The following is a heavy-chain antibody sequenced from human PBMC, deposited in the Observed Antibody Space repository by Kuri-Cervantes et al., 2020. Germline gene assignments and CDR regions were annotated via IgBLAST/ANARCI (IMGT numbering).Heavy chain of an antibody. V-gene: IGHV3-33*06. CDR2: IWYDGSNK. J-gene: IGHJ3*02. Sequence: GESLKISCAASGFTFSSYGMHWVRQAPGKGLEWVAVIWYDGSNKYYADSVKGRFTISRDNSKNTLYLQMNSLRAEDTAVYYCAKVEGGGWEDAFDIWGQGTMVTVSS. CDR1: GFTFSSYG. CDR3: AKVEGGGWEDAFDI. D-gene: IGHD6-19*01.